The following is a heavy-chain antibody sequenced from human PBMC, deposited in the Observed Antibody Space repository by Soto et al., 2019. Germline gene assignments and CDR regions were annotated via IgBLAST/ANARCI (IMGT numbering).Heavy chain of an antibody. CDR1: GFTFSDYY. CDR2: ISSSTGYT. Sequence: QVQLVESGGGLVKPGGSLRLSCEASGFTFSDYYMSRIRQAPGKGLEWVSYISSSTGYTNYADSVKGRFTISRDNAKNSLYLQMNSLRGDDTAVYYCARDGSGSYYYGMDVWGQGTTVTVSS. J-gene: IGHJ6*02. V-gene: IGHV3-11*05. D-gene: IGHD3-10*01. CDR3: ARDGSGSYYYGMDV.